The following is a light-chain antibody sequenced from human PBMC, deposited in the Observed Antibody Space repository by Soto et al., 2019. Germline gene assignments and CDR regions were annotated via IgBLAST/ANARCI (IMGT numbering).Light chain of an antibody. J-gene: IGKJ4*01. V-gene: IGKV3-11*01. Sequence: EIVLTQSPATLSLSPGERATLSCRASQSVSSYLAWYQQNPGQAPRLLIYDASNRATGIPARFSGSGSGTDFTLTISCLEPEDFAVYYCQQRSNWPLTFGRGTKVEIK. CDR3: QQRSNWPLT. CDR2: DAS. CDR1: QSVSSY.